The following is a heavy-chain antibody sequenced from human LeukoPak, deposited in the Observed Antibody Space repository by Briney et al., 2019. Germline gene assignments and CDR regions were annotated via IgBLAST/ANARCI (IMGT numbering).Heavy chain of an antibody. D-gene: IGHD5-24*01. CDR2: MYYSGST. V-gene: IGHV4-39*01. CDR3: ARHGRMGTINPSY. J-gene: IGHJ4*02. Sequence: SETLSLTCTVSGGSISNSSYYWGWIRQPPGKGLEWIGSMYYSGSTYYNPSLKSRATISVDTSKNQFSLTLSSVTAAATAVYYCARHGRMGTINPSYWGQGTLVTVSS. CDR1: GGSISNSSYY.